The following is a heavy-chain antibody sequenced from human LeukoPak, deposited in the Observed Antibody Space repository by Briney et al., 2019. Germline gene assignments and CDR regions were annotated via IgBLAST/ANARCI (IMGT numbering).Heavy chain of an antibody. V-gene: IGHV1-69*04. CDR2: IIPILGIA. CDR1: GGTFSSYA. CDR3: ARDNRPTYYDFWSGSNWFDP. D-gene: IGHD3-3*01. J-gene: IGHJ5*02. Sequence: GASVKVSCKASGGTFSSYAISWVRQAPGQGLEWMGRIIPILGIANYAQKFQGRVTITADKSTSTAYMELSSLRSEDTAVYYCARDNRPTYYDFWSGSNWFDPWGQGTLVTVSS.